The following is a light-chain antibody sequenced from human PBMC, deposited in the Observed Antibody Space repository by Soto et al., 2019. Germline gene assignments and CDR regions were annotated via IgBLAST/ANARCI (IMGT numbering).Light chain of an antibody. Sequence: SYDLTQPPSVSVSPGQTARITCSGDALPKQYAYWYQQKPGQAPVLVIYKDSERPSGIPERFSGSSSGTTVTLTISGVQAEDEADYYCQSADSSFVVFGGGTQLTVL. J-gene: IGLJ2*01. CDR1: ALPKQY. CDR2: KDS. V-gene: IGLV3-25*03. CDR3: QSADSSFVV.